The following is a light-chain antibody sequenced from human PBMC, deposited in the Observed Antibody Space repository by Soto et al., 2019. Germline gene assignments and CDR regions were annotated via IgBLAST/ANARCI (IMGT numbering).Light chain of an antibody. CDR1: SSDVGGYNY. V-gene: IGLV2-14*03. CDR3: SSYTSSSFLYV. J-gene: IGLJ1*01. Sequence: QSVLTQPASVSGSPGQSITISCTGTSSDVGGYNYVSWYQQHPGKAPKLMIYDVSNRPSGVSNRFSGSKSGNTVSLTISGLQAEDEADYYCSSYTSSSFLYVFGTGTKVTVL. CDR2: DVS.